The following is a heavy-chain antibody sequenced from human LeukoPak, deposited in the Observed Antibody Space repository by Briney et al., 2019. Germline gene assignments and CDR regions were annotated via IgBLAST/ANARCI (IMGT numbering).Heavy chain of an antibody. CDR3: ARVLRSSLYSYYYGMDV. Sequence: GGSLRLSCAASGFTFSSYAMSWVRQAPGKGLECVSAISGSGGSTYYADSVKGRFTISRDNSKNTLYLQMNSLRAEDTAVYYCARVLRSSLYSYYYGMDVWGQGTTVTVSS. CDR1: GFTFSSYA. J-gene: IGHJ6*02. CDR2: ISGSGGST. D-gene: IGHD1-26*01. V-gene: IGHV3-23*01.